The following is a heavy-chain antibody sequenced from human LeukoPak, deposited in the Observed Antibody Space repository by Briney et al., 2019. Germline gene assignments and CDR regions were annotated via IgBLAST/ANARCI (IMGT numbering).Heavy chain of an antibody. Sequence: ASVKVSCKASGYTFTGYYMHWVRQAPGQGLEWMGWINPNSGGTNYAQKFQGRVTMTRDTSISTAYMELSRLRSDDTAVYYCARVAWAQDYAPDVWGKGTTVTASS. V-gene: IGHV1-2*02. J-gene: IGHJ6*04. CDR3: ARVAWAQDYAPDV. CDR1: GYTFTGYY. D-gene: IGHD4-17*01. CDR2: INPNSGGT.